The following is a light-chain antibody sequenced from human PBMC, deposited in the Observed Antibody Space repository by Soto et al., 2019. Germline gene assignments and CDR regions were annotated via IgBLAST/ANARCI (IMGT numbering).Light chain of an antibody. Sequence: SYELTQPPSVSVAPGQTAGITCGGNNIGSKGVHWYQQKPGQAPVLVVYDNKDRPSGIPERFSGSNSGNTATLSISRVEAGDEADYYCQVWDSSRDHVVFGGGTKLTVL. J-gene: IGLJ2*01. CDR2: DNK. CDR1: NIGSKG. V-gene: IGLV3-21*02. CDR3: QVWDSSRDHVV.